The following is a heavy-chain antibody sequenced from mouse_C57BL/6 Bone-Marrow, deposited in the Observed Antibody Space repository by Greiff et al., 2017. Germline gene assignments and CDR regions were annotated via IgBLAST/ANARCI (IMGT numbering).Heavy chain of an antibody. D-gene: IGHD1-1*01. CDR3: VRHYYGSSGLFAY. Sequence: EVQVVESGGGLVQPKGSLKLSCAASGFSFNTYAMNWVRQAPGKGLEWVARIRSKSNNYATYYADSVKDRFTISRDDSESMLYLQMNNLKTEDTAMYYCVRHYYGSSGLFAYWGQGTLVTVSA. J-gene: IGHJ3*01. CDR2: IRSKSNNYAT. CDR1: GFSFNTYA. V-gene: IGHV10-1*01.